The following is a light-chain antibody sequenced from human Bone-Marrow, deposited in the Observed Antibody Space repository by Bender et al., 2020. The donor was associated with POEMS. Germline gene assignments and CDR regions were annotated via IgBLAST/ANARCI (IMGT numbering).Light chain of an antibody. Sequence: QSVVTQPPSVSGAPGQRVIISCTGSNFNIGAGYDVHWYQQLPGKAPKLLIYEVRKRPSGVSNRFSGSKSDNTASLTISGLQAEDEADFYCCSYADNSVWVFGGGTKLTVL. J-gene: IGLJ3*02. CDR1: NFNIGAGYD. CDR3: CSYADNSVWV. CDR2: EVR. V-gene: IGLV1-40*01.